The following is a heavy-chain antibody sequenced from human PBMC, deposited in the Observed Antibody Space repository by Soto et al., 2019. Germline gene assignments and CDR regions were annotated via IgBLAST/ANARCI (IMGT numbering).Heavy chain of an antibody. V-gene: IGHV3-30-3*01. Sequence: QVQLVESGGGVVQPGRSLRPSCAASGFSFSSCAMHWVRQAPGKGLEWVAVVSHDGSNKYYADSVKGRVTISRDNSINTVYLQMSSLRAEDTAVYYCARVSIAVAGIAYYFDYWCQGTLVTVSS. CDR3: ARVSIAVAGIAYYFDY. CDR2: VSHDGSNK. CDR1: GFSFSSCA. J-gene: IGHJ4*02. D-gene: IGHD6-19*01.